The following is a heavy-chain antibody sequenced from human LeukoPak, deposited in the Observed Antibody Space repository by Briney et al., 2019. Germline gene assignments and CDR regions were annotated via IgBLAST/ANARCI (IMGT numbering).Heavy chain of an antibody. CDR2: IYYIGST. CDR1: GGFINSHY. J-gene: IGHJ3*01. CDR3: ARRAADDAFDL. Sequence: PSETLSLTCTVSGGFINSHYWSWIRQPPGKGLGWIGYIYYIGSTNYNPSLTSRVAISLDRIKNQFSLKLTSVTAADTAVYYCARRAADDAFDLWGQGTLVTVSS. V-gene: IGHV4-59*08.